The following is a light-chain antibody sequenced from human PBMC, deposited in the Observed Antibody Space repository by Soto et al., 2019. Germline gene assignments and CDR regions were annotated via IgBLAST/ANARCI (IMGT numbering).Light chain of an antibody. CDR2: SAS. Sequence: EIVLTQSPATLSVSPGERAKLSCRASQNVNIDLVWYQQKPGQAPKVLIFSASARETGIPARFIGGGYETKFTLTISSLQPEDSAVYLCQQYNTWPCTFGPGTKVDIK. CDR1: QNVNID. V-gene: IGKV3D-15*01. J-gene: IGKJ3*01. CDR3: QQYNTWPCT.